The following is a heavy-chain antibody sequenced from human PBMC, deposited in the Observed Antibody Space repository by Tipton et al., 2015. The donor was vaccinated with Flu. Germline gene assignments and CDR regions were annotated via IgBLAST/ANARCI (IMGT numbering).Heavy chain of an antibody. J-gene: IGHJ4*02. CDR1: GGSISSYY. Sequence: TLSLTCTVSGGSISSYYWSWIRQPPGKGLEWIGYIYYSGSTNYNPSLKSRVTISVDTSKNQSSLKLGSVTAADTAVYYCARDRGHYYDSSGEGYFDYWGQGTLVTVSS. CDR2: IYYSGST. CDR3: ARDRGHYYDSSGEGYFDY. D-gene: IGHD3-22*01. V-gene: IGHV4-59*01.